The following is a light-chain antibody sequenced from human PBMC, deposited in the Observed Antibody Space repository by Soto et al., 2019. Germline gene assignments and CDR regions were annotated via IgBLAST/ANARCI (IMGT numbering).Light chain of an antibody. CDR3: CSSVGSYV. Sequence: HSALNQPASVSGSPGQSVTISCTATSSDVENYKLVSWYQQHPGKAPKLIIYEVTKRPSGVSNRFSGSKSANTASLTISGLQPEDEADYYCCSSVGSYVFGTGTKLTVL. J-gene: IGLJ1*01. CDR1: SSDVENYKL. V-gene: IGLV2-23*02. CDR2: EVT.